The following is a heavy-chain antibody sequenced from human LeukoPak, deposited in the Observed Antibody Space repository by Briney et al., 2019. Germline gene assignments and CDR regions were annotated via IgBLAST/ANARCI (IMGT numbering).Heavy chain of an antibody. CDR2: INPSGGST. D-gene: IGHD3-3*01. V-gene: IGHV1-46*01. CDR3: ARDAENHPNYDFWSGYPSPTKDYCYYMDV. J-gene: IGHJ6*03. CDR1: GYTFTSYY. Sequence: GASVKVSCKASGYTFTSYYMHWVRQAPGQGLEWMGIINPSGGSTSYAQKFQGRVTMTRDTSTSTVYMELSSLRSEDTAVYYCARDAENHPNYDFWSGYPSPTKDYCYYMDVWGKGTTVTVSS.